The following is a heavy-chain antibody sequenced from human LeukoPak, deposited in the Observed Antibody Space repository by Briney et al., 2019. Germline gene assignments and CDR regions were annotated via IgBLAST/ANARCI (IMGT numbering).Heavy chain of an antibody. J-gene: IGHJ4*02. CDR2: IYSGGST. D-gene: IGHD6-13*01. CDR3: APYSSSWYFDY. V-gene: IGHV3-66*01. CDR1: GFTVSSNY. Sequence: QSGGSLRLSCAASGFTVSSNYMSWVRQAPGKGLEWVSVIYSGGSTYYADSVKGRFTISRDNSKNTLYLQMNSLRAEDTAVYYCAPYSSSWYFDYWGQGTLVTVSS.